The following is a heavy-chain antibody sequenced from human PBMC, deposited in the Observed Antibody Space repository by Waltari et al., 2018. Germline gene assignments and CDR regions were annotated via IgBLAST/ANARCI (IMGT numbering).Heavy chain of an antibody. J-gene: IGHJ4*02. Sequence: EVQLVESGGGLVQPGGSLRLSCAAPGFTVRSNYMSWVRQAPGKGLEWVSLIYSGGRTYYADSVKGRFTIARDNSKNTLYLQMNSLRAEDTAVYYCTRDAGAVAAEGDYWGQGTLVTVSS. CDR1: GFTVRSNY. CDR3: TRDAGAVAAEGDY. CDR2: IYSGGRT. D-gene: IGHD6-19*01. V-gene: IGHV3-66*01.